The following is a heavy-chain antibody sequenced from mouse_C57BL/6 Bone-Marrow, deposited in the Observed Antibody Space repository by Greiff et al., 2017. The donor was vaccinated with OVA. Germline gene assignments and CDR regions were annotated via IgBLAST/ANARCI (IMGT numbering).Heavy chain of an antibody. CDR3: ARGWLLYFDY. CDR2: ISDGGSYT. V-gene: IGHV5-4*03. Sequence: EVMLVESGGGLVKPGGSLKLSCAASGFTFSSYAMSWVRQTPEKRLEWVATISDGGSYTYYPDNVKGRLTISRDNAKNNLYLQMSHLKSEDTAMYYCARGWLLYFDYWGQGTTLTVSS. CDR1: GFTFSSYA. J-gene: IGHJ2*01. D-gene: IGHD2-3*01.